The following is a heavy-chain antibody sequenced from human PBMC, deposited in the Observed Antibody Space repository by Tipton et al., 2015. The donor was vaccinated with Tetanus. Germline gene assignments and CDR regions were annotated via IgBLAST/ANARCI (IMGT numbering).Heavy chain of an antibody. CDR3: VANDGGLEHGQH. Sequence: TLSLTCTISGGSISSYYWSWIRQPAGKGLEWIGRIYSSGSTHYNPSLKSRVTMSLDTSKTQFSLRLSSVTAADTAVYYCVANDGGLEHGQHWGQGTLVTVSS. V-gene: IGHV4-4*07. CDR1: GGSISSYY. J-gene: IGHJ1*01. CDR2: IYSSGST. D-gene: IGHD2-8*01.